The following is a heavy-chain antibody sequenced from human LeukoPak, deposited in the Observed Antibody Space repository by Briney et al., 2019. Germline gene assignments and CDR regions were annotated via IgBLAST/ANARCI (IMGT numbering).Heavy chain of an antibody. J-gene: IGHJ5*02. CDR3: ARARDCSSTSCYRNWFDP. V-gene: IGHV3-30-3*01. Sequence: GGSLRLSCAASGFTFSSYAMHWVRQAPGKGLEWVAVISYDGSNKYYADSVKGRFTISRDNSKNTLYLQMNSLRAEDTAVYYCARARDCSSTSCYRNWFDPWGQGTLVTVSS. CDR1: GFTFSSYA. D-gene: IGHD2-2*01. CDR2: ISYDGSNK.